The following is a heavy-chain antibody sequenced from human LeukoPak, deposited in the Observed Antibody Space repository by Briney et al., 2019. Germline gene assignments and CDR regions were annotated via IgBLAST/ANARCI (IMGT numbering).Heavy chain of an antibody. CDR1: GFHLNTHA. CDR2: IWHYACHP. V-gene: IGHV3-33*01. Sequence: GGSLRLPCAASGFHLNTHAMHLVPQAPGKGLEWVALIWHYACHPFYTESVKGRFTISRDNSKNTLYLQINSVGGENTAVYYSAREIFGSGSYPDYWGQGTLGTVSS. CDR3: AREIFGSGSYPDY. D-gene: IGHD3-10*01. J-gene: IGHJ4*02.